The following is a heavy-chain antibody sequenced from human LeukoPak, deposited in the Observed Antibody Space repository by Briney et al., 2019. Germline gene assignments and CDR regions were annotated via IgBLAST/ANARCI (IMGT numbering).Heavy chain of an antibody. V-gene: IGHV1-2*02. CDR2: INPRISGT. CDR1: GYTFTNYY. D-gene: IGHD3-10*01. CDR3: ARDYGGERGGYYFDS. J-gene: IGHJ4*02. Sequence: ASVKVSCKASGYTFTNYYIHWVRQAPGQGLEWMGWINPRISGTNYAQIFQGRVTMTSDTSISTAYMELSRLGSEDTAVYYCARDYGGERGGYYFDSWGQGTLVTVSS.